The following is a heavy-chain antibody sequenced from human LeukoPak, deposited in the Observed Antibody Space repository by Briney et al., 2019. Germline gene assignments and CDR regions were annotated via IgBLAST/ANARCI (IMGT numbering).Heavy chain of an antibody. J-gene: IGHJ5*02. Sequence: GGSLRLSCAASGFPCSRCCMSGVRPAPEGGLERVANIKKEGSEKYYVRSVGGRFTFSRDNPKNSLYLKMNSLRPEDRAVYYCARDLAPPKIYGSYIYYNVEAPWFDPWGQGTLVTVSS. V-gene: IGHV3-7*01. CDR3: ARDLAPPKIYGSYIYYNVEAPWFDP. CDR2: IKKEGSEK. D-gene: IGHD3-10*01. CDR1: GFPCSRCC.